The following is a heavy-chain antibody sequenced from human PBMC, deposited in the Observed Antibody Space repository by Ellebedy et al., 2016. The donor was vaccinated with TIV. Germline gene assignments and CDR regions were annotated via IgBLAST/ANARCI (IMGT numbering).Heavy chain of an antibody. V-gene: IGHV3-23*01. CDR1: GFMISTYS. D-gene: IGHD3-16*01. CDR3: TRGPTHGGFDY. J-gene: IGHJ4*02. CDR2: IIRPEGTT. Sequence: GGSLRLSCVASGFMISTYSMSWVRQAPGKGLEWVSTIIRPEGTTSYADSVKGRFTTSRDISKNTLYLQMNSLRVEDTAVYYCTRGPTHGGFDYWGQGTLVTVSS.